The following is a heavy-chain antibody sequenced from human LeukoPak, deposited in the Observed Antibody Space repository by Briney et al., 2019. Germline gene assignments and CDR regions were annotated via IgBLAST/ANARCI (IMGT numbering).Heavy chain of an antibody. J-gene: IGHJ3*02. CDR1: GGSISSYY. V-gene: IGHV4-59*08. Sequence: SETLSLTCTVSGGSISSYYWSWIRQPPGKGLEWIGYIYYSGSTNYNPSLKSRVTISVDTSKNQFSLKLSSVTAADTAVYYCARHGRDPHSGSYLSSPYDAFDIWGQGTMVTVSS. D-gene: IGHD1-26*01. CDR2: IYYSGST. CDR3: ARHGRDPHSGSYLSSPYDAFDI.